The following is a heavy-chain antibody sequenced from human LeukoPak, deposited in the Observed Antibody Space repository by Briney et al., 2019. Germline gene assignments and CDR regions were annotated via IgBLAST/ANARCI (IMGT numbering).Heavy chain of an antibody. J-gene: IGHJ4*02. CDR1: GYTFTGYY. CDR2: SNPNSGGT. Sequence: ASVKVSCKASGYTFTGYYMHWVRQAPGQGLEWMGWSNPNSGGTNYAQKFQGRVTMTRDTSISTAYMELSRLRSDDTAVYYCARENYCSSTSCPIDYWGQGTLVTVSS. D-gene: IGHD2-2*01. CDR3: ARENYCSSTSCPIDY. V-gene: IGHV1-2*02.